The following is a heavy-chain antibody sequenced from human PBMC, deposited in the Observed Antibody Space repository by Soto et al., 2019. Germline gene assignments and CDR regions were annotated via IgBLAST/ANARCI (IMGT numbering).Heavy chain of an antibody. Sequence: ALPVPCTLSGACLHIGGYYWAWIRQNPGKGLEWIGYIYYTGVTYYNPSLGSRVNISVDTSKKQFSLEMTSVTAADTAVYYCARDGSSTANWLDPWGRGLLVTVSS. V-gene: IGHV4-31*03. D-gene: IGHD2-2*01. J-gene: IGHJ5*02. CDR3: ARDGSSTANWLDP. CDR2: IYYTGVT. CDR1: GACLHIGGYY.